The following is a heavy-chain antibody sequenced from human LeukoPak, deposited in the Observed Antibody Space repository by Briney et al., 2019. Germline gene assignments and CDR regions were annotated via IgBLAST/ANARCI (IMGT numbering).Heavy chain of an antibody. CDR3: ARDLPRDSYGYYYYMDV. D-gene: IGHD5-18*01. Sequence: SETLSLTCSVSDDSIISYYWSWVRQPAGKKLEWNGRVASSGSTNYNPSLRSRVTMSVDTSKSQLSLTLTSVTAADTAIYYCARDLPRDSYGYYYYMDVWGKGTTVTVSS. CDR1: DDSIISYY. V-gene: IGHV4-4*07. J-gene: IGHJ6*03. CDR2: VASSGST.